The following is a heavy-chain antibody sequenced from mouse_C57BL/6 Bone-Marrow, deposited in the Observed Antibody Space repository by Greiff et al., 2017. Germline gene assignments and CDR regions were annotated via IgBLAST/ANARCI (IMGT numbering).Heavy chain of an antibody. CDR3: ARLIVTGPAY. CDR1: GYAFSSSW. CDR2: IYPGDGDT. Sequence: QVQLQQSGPELVKPGASVKISCKASGYAFSSSWMNWVKQRPGKGLEWIGRIYPGDGDTNYNGKFKGKATLTVDKSSSTAYMQLSSLTSEDSAVXFCARLIVTGPAYWGQGTTLTVSS. J-gene: IGHJ2*01. D-gene: IGHD2-3*01. V-gene: IGHV1-82*01.